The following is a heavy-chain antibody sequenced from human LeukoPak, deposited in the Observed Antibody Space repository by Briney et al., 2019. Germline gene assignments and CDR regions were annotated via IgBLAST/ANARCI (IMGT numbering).Heavy chain of an antibody. D-gene: IGHD6-13*01. CDR1: GDSVSSDNAA. CDR2: TYYRSKWYN. CDR3: ARVRGVATTKRTFFDT. Sequence: SQTLSLTCAISGDSVSSDNAAWNWIRQSPSRGLEWLGRTYYRSKWYNDYPRSVKSRITINPDTSKNRFSLQLNSVTAEDTAVYYCARVRGVATTKRTFFDTWGQGTRVTVSS. J-gene: IGHJ5*02. V-gene: IGHV6-1*01.